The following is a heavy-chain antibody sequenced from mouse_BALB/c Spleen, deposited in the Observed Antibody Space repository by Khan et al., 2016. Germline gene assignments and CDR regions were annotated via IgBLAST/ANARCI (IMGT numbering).Heavy chain of an antibody. V-gene: IGHV4-1*02. J-gene: IGHJ1*01. CDR1: GFDFSRYW. CDR3: ASTFWYFDG. Sequence: EVKLLESGGGLVQPGGSLKLSCAASGFDFSRYWMSWVRQAPGKGLEWIGEINPDSSTINYTPSLKDKFIISRDNAKNTLYLQMSKVRAQGTVIYYWASTFWYFDGWGAGTTVTVSS. CDR2: INPDSSTI.